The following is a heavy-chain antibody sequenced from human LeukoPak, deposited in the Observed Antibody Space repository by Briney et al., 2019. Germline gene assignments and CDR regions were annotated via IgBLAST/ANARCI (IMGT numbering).Heavy chain of an antibody. J-gene: IGHJ6*02. D-gene: IGHD4-11*01. CDR2: INPNSGGT. CDR3: ARDQTDYSNYGPHRYGMDV. Sequence: GAPVKVSCKASGYTFTGYYMHWVRQAPGQGLEWMGRINPNSGGTNYAQKSQGRVTMTRDTSISTAYMELSRLRSDDTAVYYCARDQTDYSNYGPHRYGMDVWGQGTTVTVSS. CDR1: GYTFTGYY. V-gene: IGHV1-2*06.